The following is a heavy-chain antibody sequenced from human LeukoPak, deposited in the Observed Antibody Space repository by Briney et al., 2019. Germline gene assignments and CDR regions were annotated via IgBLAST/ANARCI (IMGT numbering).Heavy chain of an antibody. V-gene: IGHV3-7*01. D-gene: IGHD6-19*01. Sequence: GGSLRLTCVASGYTFSRYWMSWVRQAPGRGLEWVAKIKQDGSGEYYLDSVKGRFTISRDNAKNSLYLQMNSLRADDTAVYFCTTGYSSGWYNEGNYWGQGTLVTVSS. CDR3: TTGYSSGWYNEGNY. CDR1: GYTFSRYW. J-gene: IGHJ4*02. CDR2: IKQDGSGE.